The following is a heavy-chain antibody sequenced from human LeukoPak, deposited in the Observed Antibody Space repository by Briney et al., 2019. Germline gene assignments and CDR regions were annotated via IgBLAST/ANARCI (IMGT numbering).Heavy chain of an antibody. CDR3: ARNGYDSWTYSAYSS. CDR2: ISASSSSI. J-gene: IGHJ5*02. D-gene: IGHD3-3*01. Sequence: GGSLRLSCAASGFSFSTHAMTWVRQAPGKGLEWVSYISASSSSIYYADSVKGRFTVSRDNAKNSLFLQMNSLGVEDTAVYYCARNGYDSWTYSAYSSWGQGTLVTVSA. CDR1: GFSFSTHA. V-gene: IGHV3-48*01.